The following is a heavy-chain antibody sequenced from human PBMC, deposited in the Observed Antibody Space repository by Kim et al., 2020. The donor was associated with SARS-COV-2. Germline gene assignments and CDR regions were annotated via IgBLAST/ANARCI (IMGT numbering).Heavy chain of an antibody. CDR2: TYYRSKWYS. V-gene: IGHV6-1*01. Sequence: SQTLSLTCAISGDSVSSNSAAWNWIRQSPSRGLEWLGRTYYRSKWYSDYGVSAKSRISINPDTSKNQFSLQLNSVTPEDTAVYYCARVRGSVYSYYYGMDVWGQGTTVTVSS. J-gene: IGHJ6*02. CDR3: ARVRGSVYSYYYGMDV. D-gene: IGHD3-10*01. CDR1: GDSVSSNSAA.